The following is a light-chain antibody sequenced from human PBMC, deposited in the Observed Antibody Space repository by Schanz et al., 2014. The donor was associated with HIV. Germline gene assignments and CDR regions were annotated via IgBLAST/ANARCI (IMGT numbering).Light chain of an antibody. J-gene: IGLJ2*01. CDR1: SSDVGGYNY. CDR3: SSYTSSSTVV. Sequence: QSALTQPASVSGSPGQSITISCTGTSSDVGGYNYVSWYQQHPGKAPKLMIYDVSNRPSGVSTRFSGSKSGNTASLTISGLQAEDEADYHCSSYTSSSTVVFGGGTKLTV. CDR2: DVS. V-gene: IGLV2-14*01.